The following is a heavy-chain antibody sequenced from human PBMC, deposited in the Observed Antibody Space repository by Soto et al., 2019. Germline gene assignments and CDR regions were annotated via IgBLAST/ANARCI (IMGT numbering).Heavy chain of an antibody. CDR2: IYYSGST. CDR1: GGSISGYY. D-gene: IGHD3-10*01. Sequence: QVQLQESGPGLVKPSETLSLTCIVSGGSISGYYWSWIRQPPGKGLEWIGYIYYSGSTNYNPSLKSRVTMPVDTSKNQFSLKLSSVTAADTAVYYCARRYGGGFDYWGPGTLVTVSS. V-gene: IGHV4-59*08. J-gene: IGHJ4*02. CDR3: ARRYGGGFDY.